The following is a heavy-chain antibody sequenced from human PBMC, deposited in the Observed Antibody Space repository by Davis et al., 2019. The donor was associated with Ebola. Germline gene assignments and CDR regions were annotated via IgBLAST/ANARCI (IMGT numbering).Heavy chain of an antibody. D-gene: IGHD2-15*01. V-gene: IGHV1-46*01. CDR1: GYTFTNYY. J-gene: IGHJ4*02. CDR2: INPSGGST. Sequence: AASVKVSCKASGYTFTNYYMHWVRQAPGQGLEWMGIINPSGGSTGYAQKFQGRVTMTRNTSISTAYMEVSSLRSEDTAVYYCARRLGVSKDTRHDHWGQGTLVTVSS. CDR3: ARRLGVSKDTRHDH.